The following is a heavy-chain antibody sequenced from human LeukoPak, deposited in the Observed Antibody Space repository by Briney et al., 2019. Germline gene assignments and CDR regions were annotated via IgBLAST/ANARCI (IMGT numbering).Heavy chain of an antibody. CDR1: GGTFSSYA. D-gene: IGHD5-24*01. J-gene: IGHJ4*02. CDR2: IIPIFGTA. Sequence: GASVKVSCKASGGTFSSYAISWVRQAPGQGLEWMGGIIPIFGTANYAQKFQGRVTITTDESTSTAYMELSSLRSEDTAVYYCASSPVEMATISFYWGQGTLVTVSS. CDR3: ASSPVEMATISFY. V-gene: IGHV1-69*05.